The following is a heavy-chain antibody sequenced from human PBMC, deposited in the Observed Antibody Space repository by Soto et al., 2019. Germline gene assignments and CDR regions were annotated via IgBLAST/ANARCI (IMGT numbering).Heavy chain of an antibody. D-gene: IGHD3-10*01. J-gene: IGHJ4*02. CDR2: VTRGGSA. CDR3: ARDFYGSGSPTSTRLGMSDN. CDR1: GFTFSNYA. V-gene: IGHV3-23*01. Sequence: PGGSLRLSCAASGFTFSNYAMTWVRQAPGKGLDWVSGVTRGGSAYYADSVKGRFTISRDNSKNTVFLQMNSLRAEDTAIYYCARDFYGSGSPTSTRLGMSDNWSQGTLVIGSS.